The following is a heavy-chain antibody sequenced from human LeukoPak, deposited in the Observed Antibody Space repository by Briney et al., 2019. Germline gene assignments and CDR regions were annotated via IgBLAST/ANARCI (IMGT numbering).Heavy chain of an antibody. D-gene: IGHD4-17*01. CDR2: ISGSGGTT. Sequence: GGSLRLSCAASGFTFSKFAMSWVRQASGKGLEWVSTISGSGGTTDYADSVKGRFTFSRDNSKNTLYLQMNSLRAEDTAVYYCAKDLPDYGDYVEGYWGQGTLVTVSS. CDR3: AKDLPDYGDYVEGY. CDR1: GFTFSKFA. V-gene: IGHV3-23*01. J-gene: IGHJ4*02.